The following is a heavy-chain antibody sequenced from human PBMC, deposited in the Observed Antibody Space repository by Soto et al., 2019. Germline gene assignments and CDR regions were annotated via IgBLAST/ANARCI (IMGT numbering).Heavy chain of an antibody. CDR2: IKYSGTT. CDR3: VIHGITGSYYVAFDI. D-gene: IGHD1-26*01. V-gene: IGHV4-39*01. CDR1: RYH. Sequence: RYHVCWVRQPPGKGLEWIASIKYSGTTFYNPSLKSRVTLSVDTSKNQFALKLSSVTAAETAVYFVVIHGITGSYYVAFDIWGQGPMVT. J-gene: IGHJ3*02.